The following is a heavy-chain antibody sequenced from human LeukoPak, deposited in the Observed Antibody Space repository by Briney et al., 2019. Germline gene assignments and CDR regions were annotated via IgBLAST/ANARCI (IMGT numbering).Heavy chain of an antibody. V-gene: IGHV3-30*02. J-gene: IGHJ4*02. Sequence: GGSLRLSCAASGFTFSDYYMSWIRQAPGKGLEWVAFIRYDGSNKYYADSVKGRFTISRDNSKNTLYLQMNSLRAEDTAVYYCAKDRGWFGEIFFFDYWGQGTLVTVSS. CDR1: GFTFSDYY. D-gene: IGHD3-10*01. CDR3: AKDRGWFGEIFFFDY. CDR2: IRYDGSNK.